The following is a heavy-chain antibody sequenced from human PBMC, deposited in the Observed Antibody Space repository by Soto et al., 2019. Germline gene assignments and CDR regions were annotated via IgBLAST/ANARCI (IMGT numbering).Heavy chain of an antibody. D-gene: IGHD2-15*01. J-gene: IGHJ5*02. V-gene: IGHV1-69*01. CDR3: AREVVAASNWFDP. Sequence: QVQLVQSGAEVKKPGSSVKVSCKASGGTLSSYAISWVRQAPGQGLEWMGVIIPIFGTANYAQKFQGRVTITADESTSTAYMELSSLRSEDTAVYYCAREVVAASNWFDPWGQGTLVTVSS. CDR2: IIPIFGTA. CDR1: GGTLSSYA.